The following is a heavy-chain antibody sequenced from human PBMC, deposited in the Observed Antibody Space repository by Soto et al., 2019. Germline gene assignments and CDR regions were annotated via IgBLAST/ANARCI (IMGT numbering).Heavy chain of an antibody. CDR2: IYYSGST. CDR3: ARARIQLDY. J-gene: IGHJ4*02. V-gene: IGHV4-59*12. Sequence: QVQLQESGPGLVKPSETLSLTCTVSGGSISSYYWSWIRQPPGKGLEWIGYIYYSGSTYYNPSLKSRVTISVDTSKNQFSLKLSAVTAADTAVYYCARARIQLDYWGQGTLVTVSS. CDR1: GGSISSYY. D-gene: IGHD5-18*01.